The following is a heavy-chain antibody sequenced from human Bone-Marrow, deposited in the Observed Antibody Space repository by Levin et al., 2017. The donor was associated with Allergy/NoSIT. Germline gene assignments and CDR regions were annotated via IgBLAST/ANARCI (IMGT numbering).Heavy chain of an antibody. Sequence: GGSLRLSCAASGFTFSDYYMSWIRQAPGKGLEWVSYISSSGSTIYYADSVKGRFTISRDNAKNSLYLQMNSLRAEDTAVYYCARGSITMVRGSYMTGMDVWGQGTTVTVSS. D-gene: IGHD3-10*01. J-gene: IGHJ6*02. CDR3: ARGSITMVRGSYMTGMDV. CDR2: ISSSGSTI. CDR1: GFTFSDYY. V-gene: IGHV3-11*01.